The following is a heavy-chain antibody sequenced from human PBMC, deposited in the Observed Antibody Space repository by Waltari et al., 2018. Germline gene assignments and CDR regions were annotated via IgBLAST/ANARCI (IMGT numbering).Heavy chain of an antibody. CDR3: ARGQITMVRGVIPHFFDY. V-gene: IGHV4-38-2*01. D-gene: IGHD3-10*01. CDR2: IYHSGST. CDR1: GYSISSGYY. J-gene: IGHJ4*02. Sequence: QVQLQESGPGLVKPSETLSLTCAVSGYSISSGYYWGWIRQPPGKGLEWIGSIYHSGSTYYNPSLKSRVTISVDTSKNQFSLKLSSVTAADTAVYYCARGQITMVRGVIPHFFDYWGQGTLVTVSS.